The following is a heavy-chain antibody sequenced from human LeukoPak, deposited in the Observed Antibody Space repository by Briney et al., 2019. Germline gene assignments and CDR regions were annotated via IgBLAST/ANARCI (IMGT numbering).Heavy chain of an antibody. V-gene: IGHV3-30-3*01. D-gene: IGHD4-17*01. CDR3: ARSDYGDYVA. J-gene: IGHJ5*02. Sequence: HPGGSLRLSCAASGFTFSSYAMHWVRQAPGKGLEWVAVISYDGTNKYYADSVKGRFTISRDNPKNTLYLQMNSLRGEDTAVYYCARSDYGDYVAWGQGTLVTVSS. CDR2: ISYDGTNK. CDR1: GFTFSSYA.